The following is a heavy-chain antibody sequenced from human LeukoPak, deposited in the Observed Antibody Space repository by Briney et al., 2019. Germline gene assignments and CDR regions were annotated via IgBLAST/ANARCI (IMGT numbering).Heavy chain of an antibody. CDR1: GFTFSSYA. J-gene: IGHJ3*02. CDR3: AKDRLSEGYYVEAFDI. V-gene: IGHV3-23*01. CDR2: ISGSGGST. Sequence: GGSLRLSCAASGFTFSSYAMSWVRQAPGKGLEWVSAISGSGGSTYYADSVKGRFTISRDNSKNPLYLQMNSLRAEDTAVYYCAKDRLSEGYYVEAFDIWGQGTMVTVSS. D-gene: IGHD1-26*01.